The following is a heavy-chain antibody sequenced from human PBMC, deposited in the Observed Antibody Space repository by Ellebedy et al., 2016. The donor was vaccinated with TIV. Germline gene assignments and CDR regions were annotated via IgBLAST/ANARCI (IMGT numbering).Heavy chain of an antibody. J-gene: IGHJ4*02. D-gene: IGHD3-9*01. CDR1: GGSFTGYY. CDR2: INHSGST. Sequence: SETLSLTCAVYGGSFTGYYCSWIRQPPGKGLEWIGEINHSGSTNYNPSLKSRVTISIDTSKKQFSLKLSSVSAADTAVYYCARVGGDLAGFRSYDYWGQGTLVTVSS. V-gene: IGHV4-34*01. CDR3: ARVGGDLAGFRSYDY.